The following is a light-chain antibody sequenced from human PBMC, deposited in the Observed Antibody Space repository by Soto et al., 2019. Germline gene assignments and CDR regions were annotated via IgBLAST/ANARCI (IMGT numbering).Light chain of an antibody. CDR3: HLYNRSPYN. V-gene: IGKV3-20*01. Sequence: EIVLTQSPGTLSLSPGERVTLSCRASQSVHNNYLVWYQQKPGQAPRLLIYGASTRATGISDRSSGSGSGTDFTLTISRLEPEDVGVFYCHLYNRSPYNFGQGTKLEIK. J-gene: IGKJ2*01. CDR1: QSVHNNY. CDR2: GAS.